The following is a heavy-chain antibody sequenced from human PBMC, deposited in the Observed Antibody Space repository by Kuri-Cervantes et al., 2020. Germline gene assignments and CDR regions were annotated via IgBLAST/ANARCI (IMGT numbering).Heavy chain of an antibody. J-gene: IGHJ1*01. CDR1: GFTFSSYG. CDR3: ASGPYYDILTGYYPYFQH. Sequence: GGSLRLSCAAPGFTFSSYGMHWVRQAPGKGLEWVAVISYDGSNKYYADSVKGRFTISRDNSKNTLYLQMNSLRAEDTAVYYCASGPYYDILTGYYPYFQHWGQGTLVTVSS. V-gene: IGHV3-30*03. D-gene: IGHD3-9*01. CDR2: ISYDGSNK.